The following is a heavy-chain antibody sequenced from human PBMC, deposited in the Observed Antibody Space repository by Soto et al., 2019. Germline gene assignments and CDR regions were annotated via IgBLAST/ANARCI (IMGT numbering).Heavy chain of an antibody. CDR3: AHRLPLPATRVFDY. D-gene: IGHD2-2*01. CDR2: IYWDDDK. J-gene: IGHJ4*02. Sequence: QITLKESGPTLVKPTQTLTLTCTFSGFSLTTSGVGVGWIRQPPGKALEWLAFIYWDDDKSYSPSLKSRLTITKDTSKNQVVLTMTNMDPVDTATYYCAHRLPLPATRVFDYWGQGTLVTAPS. CDR1: GFSLTTSGVG. V-gene: IGHV2-5*02.